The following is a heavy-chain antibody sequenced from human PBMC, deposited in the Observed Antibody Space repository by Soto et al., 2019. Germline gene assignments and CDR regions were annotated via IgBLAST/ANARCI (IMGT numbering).Heavy chain of an antibody. CDR3: ARSYFADYQYYFDY. V-gene: IGHV5-51*01. D-gene: IGHD4-17*01. CDR1: GYHFTNYW. CDR2: IYPGDSDT. J-gene: IGHJ4*01. Sequence: GESLKISCKGSGYHFTNYWIGWVRQMPGKGLEWMGIIYPGDSDTRYSPSFQGQATISDDKSISTSYLQWNSLRASDTAMYFCARSYFADYQYYFDYWGHGTLVTVS.